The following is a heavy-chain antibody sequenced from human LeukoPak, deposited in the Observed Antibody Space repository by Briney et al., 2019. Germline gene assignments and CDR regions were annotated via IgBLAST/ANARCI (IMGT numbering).Heavy chain of an antibody. D-gene: IGHD6-19*01. CDR2: IYYSGST. J-gene: IGHJ4*02. CDR1: GGSISSYY. CDR3: ASSPASGQWLVLY. V-gene: IGHV4-59*01. Sequence: SETLSLTCTVSGGSISSYYWSWSRQPPGKGLEWIGYIYYSGSTNYNPSLKSRVTISVDTSKNQFSLKLSSVTAADTAVYYCASSPASGQWLVLYWGQGTLVTVSS.